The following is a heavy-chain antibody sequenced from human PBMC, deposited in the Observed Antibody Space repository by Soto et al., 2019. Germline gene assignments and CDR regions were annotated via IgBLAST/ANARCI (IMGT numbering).Heavy chain of an antibody. CDR3: ARGGYPGSGSNTLDY. D-gene: IGHD3-10*01. J-gene: IGHJ4*02. V-gene: IGHV4-59*01. CDR2: IYYSGST. Sequence: SETLSLTCTVSGGSISSYYWSWIRQPPGKGLEWIGYIYYSGSTSYNPCLKGRVTISVDTSKNQFSLKLRSVTAADTAVYYCARGGYPGSGSNTLDYWGQGTLVTVSS. CDR1: GGSISSYY.